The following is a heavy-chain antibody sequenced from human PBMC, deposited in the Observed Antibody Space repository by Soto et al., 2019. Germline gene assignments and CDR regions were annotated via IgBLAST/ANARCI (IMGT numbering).Heavy chain of an antibody. D-gene: IGHD3-22*01. V-gene: IGHV4-39*01. CDR1: GGSISSSSYY. J-gene: IGHJ4*02. CDR3: ARLPVRFGYYDSSGYYYFDY. Sequence: PSETLSLTCTVSGGSISSSSYYWGWIRQPPGKGLEWIGSIYYSGSTYYNPSLKSRVTISVDTSKNQFSLKLSSVTAADTTVYYCARLPVRFGYYDSSGYYYFDYWGQGTLVT. CDR2: IYYSGST.